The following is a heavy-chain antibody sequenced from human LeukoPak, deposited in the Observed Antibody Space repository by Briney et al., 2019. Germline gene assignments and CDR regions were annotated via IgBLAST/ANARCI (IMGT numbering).Heavy chain of an antibody. Sequence: SQTLSLTCTVSGDSISSGSYYWSWIRQPAGKGLEWIGRIYSSGSTNYNPSLKSRVTISVDTSKNQFSLKLISVTAADTAIYYCARAYVMVRGVLIDYWGQGTLVTVSS. J-gene: IGHJ4*02. V-gene: IGHV4-61*02. CDR2: IYSSGST. D-gene: IGHD3-10*01. CDR3: ARAYVMVRGVLIDY. CDR1: GDSISSGSYY.